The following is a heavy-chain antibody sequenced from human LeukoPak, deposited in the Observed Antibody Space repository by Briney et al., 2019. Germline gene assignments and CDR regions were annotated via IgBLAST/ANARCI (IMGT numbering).Heavy chain of an antibody. J-gene: IGHJ5*02. Sequence: QPGGSLRLSCAASGFTFSSYWTHWVRQAPGKGLVWVSRINSDGVSTTYADSVKGRFTISRDNAKNTLYLQMNSLRAEDTAVYYCTRYDFGGNSFLSFDPWGQGTLVTVSS. CDR2: INSDGVST. D-gene: IGHD4-17*01. V-gene: IGHV3-74*01. CDR1: GFTFSSYW. CDR3: TRYDFGGNSFLSFDP.